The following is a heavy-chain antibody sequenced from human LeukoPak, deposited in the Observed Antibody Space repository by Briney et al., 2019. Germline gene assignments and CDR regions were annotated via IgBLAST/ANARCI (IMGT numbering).Heavy chain of an antibody. D-gene: IGHD2-15*01. CDR3: GRKAGDCGGGSCYSTDY. CDR1: GGSFSSEA. J-gene: IGHJ4*02. Sequence: SVKVSCKAFGGSFSSEAISWVRQAPGQGLEWMGGIIPIFGTANYAQKFQGRVTITTDESTSTAYMEVSSLRSEDTAVYYCGRKAGDCGGGSCYSTDYWGQGTLVTVSS. CDR2: IIPIFGTA. V-gene: IGHV1-69*05.